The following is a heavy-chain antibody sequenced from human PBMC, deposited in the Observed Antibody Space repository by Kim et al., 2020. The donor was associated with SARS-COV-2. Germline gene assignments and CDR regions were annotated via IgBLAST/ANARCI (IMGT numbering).Heavy chain of an antibody. D-gene: IGHD2-15*01. CDR1: GFTFDDYA. J-gene: IGHJ3*02. CDR3: AKVAWHDAFDI. Sequence: GGSLRLSCAASGFTFDDYAMHWVRQAPGKGLEWVSGISWNSGSIGYADSVKGRFTISRDNAKNSLYLQMNSLRAEDTALYYCAKVAWHDAFDIWGQGTMV. V-gene: IGHV3-9*01. CDR2: ISWNSGSI.